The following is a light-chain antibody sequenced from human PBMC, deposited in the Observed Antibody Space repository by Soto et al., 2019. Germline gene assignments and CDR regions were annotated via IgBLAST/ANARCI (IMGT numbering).Light chain of an antibody. Sequence: QSVLTQPASVSGSPGQSITIACTGTSSDIGGYNFVSWYQQHPGKAPKLLIYDVGNRPSGVSTRFSGSKSGNTASLNISGLQAEDEAHYYCNSYRTVSTYVFGTGTKVTVL. CDR3: NSYRTVSTYV. J-gene: IGLJ1*01. CDR2: DVG. CDR1: SSDIGGYNF. V-gene: IGLV2-14*01.